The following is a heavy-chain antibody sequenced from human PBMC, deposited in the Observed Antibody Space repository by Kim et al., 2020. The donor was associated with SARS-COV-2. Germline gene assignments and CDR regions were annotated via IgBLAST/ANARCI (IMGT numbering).Heavy chain of an antibody. CDR3: ARDHGYYDILTGYYTVDY. CDR1: GFTFSDYY. J-gene: IGHJ4*02. Sequence: GGSLRLSCAASGFTFSDYYMSWIRQAPGKGLEWVSYISSSGSTIYYADSVKGRFTISRDNAKNSLYLQMNSLRAEDTAVYYCARDHGYYDILTGYYTVDYWGQGTLVTVSS. CDR2: ISSSGSTI. V-gene: IGHV3-11*01. D-gene: IGHD3-9*01.